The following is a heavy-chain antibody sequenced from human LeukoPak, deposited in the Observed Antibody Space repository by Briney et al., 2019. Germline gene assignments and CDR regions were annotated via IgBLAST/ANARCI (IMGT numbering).Heavy chain of an antibody. V-gene: IGHV3-7*03. D-gene: IGHD3-16*01. CDR2: INHNGNVN. Sequence: GGSLRLSCAASGFTFSSYWINWARQAPGKGLECVASINHNGNVNYYVDSVKGRFTISRDNAKNSLYLQMSNLRAEDTAVYFCARGGGLDVWGQGATVTVSS. J-gene: IGHJ6*02. CDR1: GFTFSSYW. CDR3: ARGGGLDV.